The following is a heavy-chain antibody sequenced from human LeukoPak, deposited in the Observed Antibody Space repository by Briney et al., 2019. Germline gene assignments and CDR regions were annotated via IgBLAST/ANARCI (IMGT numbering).Heavy chain of an antibody. CDR3: ARQPNSGQGIDY. V-gene: IGHV4-59*08. Sequence: SETLSLTCTVSGGSLSGYYWSWVRQPPGKGLEWIGYIYYSGFTNYNPSLKSRVTISVDTSKNQFSLNLNSETAADTAVYYCARQPNSGQGIDYWGQGTLVTVSS. CDR2: IYYSGFT. CDR1: GGSLSGYY. D-gene: IGHD7-27*01. J-gene: IGHJ4*02.